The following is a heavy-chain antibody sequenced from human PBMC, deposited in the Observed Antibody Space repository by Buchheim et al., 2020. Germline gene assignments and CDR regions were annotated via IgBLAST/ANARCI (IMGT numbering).Heavy chain of an antibody. J-gene: IGHJ6*02. CDR3: ARDRGAHCSGGSCYSKVSVYYYYGMDV. D-gene: IGHD2-15*01. Sequence: QVQLQQWGAGLLKPSETLSLTCAVYGGSFSGYYWSWIRQPPGKGLEWIGEINHSGRTNYNPSLKSRVTISVATSKNQFSLKLSSVTAADTAVYYCARDRGAHCSGGSCYSKVSVYYYYGMDVWGQGTT. V-gene: IGHV4-34*01. CDR2: INHSGRT. CDR1: GGSFSGYY.